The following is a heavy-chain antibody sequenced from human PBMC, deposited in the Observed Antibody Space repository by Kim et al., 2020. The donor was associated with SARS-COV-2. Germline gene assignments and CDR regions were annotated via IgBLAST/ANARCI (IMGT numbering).Heavy chain of an antibody. Sequence: GGSLRLSCAASGFIVSSNYMNWVRQAPGKGLEWVSIIYGGGATYYADSVRGRFTISRDNSKNTLYLQMNSLRVEDTAVYYCARDRRDGGEAGTALVRYGKDVWGQGTTVTVSS. J-gene: IGHJ6*02. V-gene: IGHV3-53*01. CDR1: GFIVSSNY. D-gene: IGHD1-1*01. CDR3: ARDRRDGGEAGTALVRYGKDV. CDR2: IYGGGAT.